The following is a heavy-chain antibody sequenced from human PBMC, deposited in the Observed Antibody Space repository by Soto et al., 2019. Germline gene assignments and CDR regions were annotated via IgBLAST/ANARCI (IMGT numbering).Heavy chain of an antibody. CDR3: AHKGGFGYPES. CDR1: GFSLNTSGVG. CDR2: VYWDDDK. J-gene: IGHJ5*02. D-gene: IGHD5-18*01. V-gene: IGHV2-5*02. Sequence: QITLKESGPMLVKPTQALTLTCTCSGFSLNTSGVGVGWIRQPPGKALEWLALVYWDDDKRYSPSLTNRLTLSRDTSKNQVVLTLTNVDPTDTGTYFCAHKGGFGYPESWGQGIMVTVSS.